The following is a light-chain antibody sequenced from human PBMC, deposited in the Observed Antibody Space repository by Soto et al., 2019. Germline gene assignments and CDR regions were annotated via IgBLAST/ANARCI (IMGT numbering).Light chain of an antibody. J-gene: IGLJ3*02. Sequence: QSVLTQPPSVSGAPGQRVTISCTGSSSNIGAGYDVHWYQQLPGTAPKLLIYGTTNRPSGVPDRFSGSKSGTSASLAITGLQAEDEADYYCQSYDNSLSGWVFGGGPKLTVL. CDR3: QSYDNSLSGWV. CDR2: GTT. CDR1: SSNIGAGYD. V-gene: IGLV1-40*01.